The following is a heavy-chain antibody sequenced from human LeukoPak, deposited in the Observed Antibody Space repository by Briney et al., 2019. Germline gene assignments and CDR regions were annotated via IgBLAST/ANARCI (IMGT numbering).Heavy chain of an antibody. D-gene: IGHD6-13*01. J-gene: IGHJ4*02. CDR1: GFSFGDYS. V-gene: IGHV3-49*04. CDR3: TSQLQLLTFFDY. Sequence: GGSLGLSCTASGFSFGDYSMNWVRQAPGKGLEWVGFIRSEAYGGTTQYAASVKGRFTISRDDSKSIAYLQMNSLKTEDTAVYYCTSQLQLLTFFDYWGQGTLVTVSS. CDR2: IRSEAYGGTT.